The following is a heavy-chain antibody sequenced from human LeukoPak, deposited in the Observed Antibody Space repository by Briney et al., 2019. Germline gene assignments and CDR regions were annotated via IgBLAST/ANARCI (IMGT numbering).Heavy chain of an antibody. J-gene: IGHJ4*02. V-gene: IGHV1-2*02. CDR1: GYTFTGYY. CDR2: INPNSGGT. D-gene: IGHD3-3*02. Sequence: ASVKVSCKASGYTFTGYYVHWVRQAPGQGLEWMGWINPNSGGTNYAQKFQGRVTMTRDTSISTAYTELSRLRSDDTAVYYCARPPHFSSGYDYWGQGTLVTVSS. CDR3: ARPPHFSSGYDY.